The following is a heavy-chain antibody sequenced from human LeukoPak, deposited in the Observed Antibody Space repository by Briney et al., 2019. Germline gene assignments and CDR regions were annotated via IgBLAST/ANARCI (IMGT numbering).Heavy chain of an antibody. D-gene: IGHD2-15*01. V-gene: IGHV3-74*01. J-gene: IGHJ5*02. CDR3: TRRISATRWFDP. CDR1: GFTFSSYW. Sequence: GGSLRLSCAASGFTFSSYWMHWVRQAPGKGLVWVSRINSDGSTTNYADSVKGRFTISRDNAENTLYLQMNSLRVEDTAVYYCTRRISATRWFDPWGQGTLVTVSS. CDR2: INSDGSTT.